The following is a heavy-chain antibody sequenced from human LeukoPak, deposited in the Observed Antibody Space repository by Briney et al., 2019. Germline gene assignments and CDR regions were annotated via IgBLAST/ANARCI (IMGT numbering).Heavy chain of an antibody. CDR1: GGSISNYY. D-gene: IGHD3-22*01. V-gene: IGHV4-59*12. J-gene: IGHJ6*02. Sequence: PSETLSLTCTVSGGSISNYYWSWIRQPPGKGLGGIGYIYYSGSTNYNPSLKSRVTISVDTSKNQFSLKLSSVTAADTAVYYCARDFYYYDSSGYGNYYYGMDVWGQGTTVTVSS. CDR2: IYYSGST. CDR3: ARDFYYYDSSGYGNYYYGMDV.